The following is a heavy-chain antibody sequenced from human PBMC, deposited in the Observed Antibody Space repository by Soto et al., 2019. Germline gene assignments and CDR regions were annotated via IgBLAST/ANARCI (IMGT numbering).Heavy chain of an antibody. V-gene: IGHV3-7*01. J-gene: IGHJ4*02. CDR1: GFTFSSYW. CDR2: INFGGGEK. CDR3: ARSDKIGSVDS. Sequence: PGGSPRLSCAASGFTFSSYWMSWVRQAPGRSLEWVANINFGGGEKYHVDSVEGRFDISRDNPKNSLYLEMNSLRAEDMAVYYCARSDKIGSVDSWGRGILVTVSS. D-gene: IGHD2-21*01.